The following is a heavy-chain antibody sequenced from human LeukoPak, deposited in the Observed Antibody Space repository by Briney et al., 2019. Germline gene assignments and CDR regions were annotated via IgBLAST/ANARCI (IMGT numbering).Heavy chain of an antibody. D-gene: IGHD3-16*01. CDR3: AKDGAHRVY. Sequence: GGSLRLSCAASGFTFSSYGMHWVRQAPGKGLEWVAVISYDGSNKYYADSVKGRFTISRDNSRNTLYLQMNSLRAEDTAVYYCAKDGAHRVYWGQGTLVTVSS. V-gene: IGHV3-30*18. J-gene: IGHJ4*02. CDR1: GFTFSSYG. CDR2: ISYDGSNK.